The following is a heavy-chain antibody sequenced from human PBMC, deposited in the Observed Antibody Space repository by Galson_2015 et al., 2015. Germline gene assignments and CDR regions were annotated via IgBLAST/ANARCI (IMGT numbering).Heavy chain of an antibody. CDR3: ARSCDIVVVPASYYYYMDV. J-gene: IGHJ6*03. D-gene: IGHD2-2*01. Sequence: YAQKFQGRVTITADESTSTAYMELSSLRSEDTAVYYCARSCDIVVVPASYYYYMDVWGKGTTVTVSS. V-gene: IGHV1-69*01.